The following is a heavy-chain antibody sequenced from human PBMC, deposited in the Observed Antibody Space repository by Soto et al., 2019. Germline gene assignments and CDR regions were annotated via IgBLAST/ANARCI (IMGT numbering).Heavy chain of an antibody. J-gene: IGHJ4*02. CDR3: ARPARECSSPGCAK. D-gene: IGHD2-2*01. CDR1: GLTFSNYW. Sequence: EVQLVESGGGLVQPGGSLRLSCVVSGLTFSNYWMSWVRQAPGKGLEWVANINQDGSESYYVDSVKGRFTICRDNAKNSLYLQMTSLRAEDTAVYYCARPARECSSPGCAKWGQGTRVTVSS. V-gene: IGHV3-7*01. CDR2: INQDGSES.